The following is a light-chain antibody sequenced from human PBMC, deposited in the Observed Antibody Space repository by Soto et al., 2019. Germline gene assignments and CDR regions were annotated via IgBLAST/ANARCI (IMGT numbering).Light chain of an antibody. CDR2: GAS. J-gene: IGKJ5*01. CDR1: QSVSSN. Sequence: DIEMTQSPATLSVSPGERATLSCRASQSVSSNLAWYQQKPGQAPRLLIYGASTRATDIPARFSGSGSGTEFTLTISSLQSEDFAVYYCQQYNSWPITFGQGTRLEIK. CDR3: QQYNSWPIT. V-gene: IGKV3-15*01.